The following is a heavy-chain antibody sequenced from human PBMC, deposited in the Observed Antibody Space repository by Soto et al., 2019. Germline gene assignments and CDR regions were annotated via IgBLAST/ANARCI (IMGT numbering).Heavy chain of an antibody. V-gene: IGHV1-18*04. J-gene: IGHJ4*02. CDR2: ISAYTGDT. Sequence: ASVKVSCKASGYSFTSYGISWVRQAPGRGLEWMGWISAYTGDTKYTQNFQGRVTLTTDTSASTVYMDLGSLRSDDTAVYYCARTYSSGWSLSPSDYWGQGTLVTVSS. CDR1: GYSFTSYG. D-gene: IGHD6-19*01. CDR3: ARTYSSGWSLSPSDY.